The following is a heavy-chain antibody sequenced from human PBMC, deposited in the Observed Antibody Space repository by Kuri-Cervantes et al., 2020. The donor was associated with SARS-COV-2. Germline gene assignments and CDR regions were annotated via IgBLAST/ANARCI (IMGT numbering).Heavy chain of an antibody. CDR2: ISYDGSNK. CDR1: GFTFSSYG. Sequence: GGSLRLSCAASGFTFSSYGMHWVRQAPGKGLEWVAVISYDGSNKYYADSVKGRFTISRDNSKNTLYPQMNSLRAEDTAVYFCAKTDVGWGANFDYWGQGNLVTVSS. J-gene: IGHJ4*02. V-gene: IGHV3-30*18. D-gene: IGHD1-26*01. CDR3: AKTDVGWGANFDY.